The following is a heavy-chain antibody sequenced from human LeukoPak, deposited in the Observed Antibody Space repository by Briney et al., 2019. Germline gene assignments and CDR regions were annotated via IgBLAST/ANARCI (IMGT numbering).Heavy chain of an antibody. D-gene: IGHD2-21*02. V-gene: IGHV3-30*04. J-gene: IGHJ3*02. CDR3: ARPEPTIVVVTSGAFDI. CDR1: GYTLTELS. CDR2: ISYDGSNK. Sequence: SCKVSGYTLTELSMHWVRQAPGKGLEWVAVISYDGSNKYYADSVKGRFTISRDNSKSTLYLQMSSLRAEDTAVYYCARPEPTIVVVTSGAFDIWGQGTMVTVSS.